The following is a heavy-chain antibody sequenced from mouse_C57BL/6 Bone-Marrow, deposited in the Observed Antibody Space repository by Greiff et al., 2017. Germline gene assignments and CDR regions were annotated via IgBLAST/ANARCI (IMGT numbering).Heavy chain of an antibody. CDR3: ARPYCYGSRVYAMDY. D-gene: IGHD1-1*01. CDR2: IYPGSGST. Sequence: QVQLKQPGAELVKPGASVKMSCKASGYTFTSYWITWVKQRPGQGLEWIGDIYPGSGSTNYNEKFKSKATLTVDTSSSTAYMPLSSLTSEDSAVYYCARPYCYGSRVYAMDYWGQGTSVTVSS. J-gene: IGHJ4*01. CDR1: GYTFTSYW. V-gene: IGHV1-55*01.